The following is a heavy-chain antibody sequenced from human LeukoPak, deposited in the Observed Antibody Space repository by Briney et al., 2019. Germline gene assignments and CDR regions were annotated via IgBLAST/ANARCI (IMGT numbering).Heavy chain of an antibody. CDR2: IYYSGST. CDR1: TGAISGYY. V-gene: IGHV4-59*08. Sequence: SETLSLTCTVSTGAISGYYWSWIRQPPGKGLEWIGYIYYSGSTNYNPSLQSRVTISVDTSNNQFSLRLRSVTAADTAVYYCVRQRGRRVWFDPWGQGTLVTVSS. J-gene: IGHJ5*02. D-gene: IGHD3-10*01. CDR3: VRQRGRRVWFDP.